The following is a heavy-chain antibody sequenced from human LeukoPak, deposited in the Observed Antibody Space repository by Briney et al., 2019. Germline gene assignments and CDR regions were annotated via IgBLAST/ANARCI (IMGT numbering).Heavy chain of an antibody. Sequence: PSETLSLTCAVYGGSFSGDYWSWIRQPPGKGLEWIGDINRSGGAVYNTSLKSRVIISVDTSKNQFSLKVNSVTAADTAVYYCARHKIVITMLGVHRWFDPWGQGTLVAVSS. V-gene: IGHV4-34*01. CDR3: ARHKIVITMLGVHRWFDP. CDR1: GGSFSGDY. D-gene: IGHD3-3*01. CDR2: INRSGGA. J-gene: IGHJ5*02.